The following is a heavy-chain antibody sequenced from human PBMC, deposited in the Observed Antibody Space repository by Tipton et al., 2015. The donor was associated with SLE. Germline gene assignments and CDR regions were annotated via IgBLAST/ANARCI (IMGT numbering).Heavy chain of an antibody. CDR2: INHNGST. V-gene: IGHV4-34*01. Sequence: TLSLTCAVYGGSFSGYYWRWIRQPPGKGLEWIGEINHNGSTNYNPSLKSRVTISVDTSKNQFSLKVNSLTAADTAVYYCARLGDYGDGGWFDPWGQGTLVTVSS. D-gene: IGHD4-17*01. CDR1: GGSFSGYY. CDR3: ARLGDYGDGGWFDP. J-gene: IGHJ5*02.